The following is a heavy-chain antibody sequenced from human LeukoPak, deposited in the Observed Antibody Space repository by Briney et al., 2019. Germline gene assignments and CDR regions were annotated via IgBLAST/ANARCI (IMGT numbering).Heavy chain of an antibody. V-gene: IGHV3-53*01. D-gene: IGHD6-13*01. CDR1: GFIVSNNH. Sequence: GGSLRLSCAASGFIVSNNHINWIRQAPGKGLEWVSIIYSGDTTYYSDSVKGRFTISRDNSKNTLYLQMNSLRAEDTAVYYCAKDPSSSWFGDYFDYWGQGTLVTVSS. J-gene: IGHJ4*02. CDR3: AKDPSSSWFGDYFDY. CDR2: IYSGDTT.